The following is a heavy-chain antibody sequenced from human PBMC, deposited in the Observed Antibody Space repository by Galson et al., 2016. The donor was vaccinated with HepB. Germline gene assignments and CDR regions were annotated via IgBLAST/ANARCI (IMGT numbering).Heavy chain of an antibody. J-gene: IGHJ5*02. CDR1: GGSISNWY. CDR3: ARHRSIAARGRIDP. CDR2: IYPTGST. D-gene: IGHD6-6*01. V-gene: IGHV4-4*07. Sequence: SETLSLTCTVSGGSISNWYWSWIRQPAGKGLEWLGRIYPTGSTNYNPSLKSRVTISVDTSKNQFSLKLSSVTAADTAVYYCARHRSIAARGRIDPGGQGTLVTVSS.